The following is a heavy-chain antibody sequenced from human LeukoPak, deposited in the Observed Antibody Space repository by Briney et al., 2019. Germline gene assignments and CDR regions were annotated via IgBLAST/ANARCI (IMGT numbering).Heavy chain of an antibody. CDR2: ISYDGSNK. CDR3: AKDRGYSYGYFDY. CDR1: RFTFSSYG. D-gene: IGHD5-18*01. Sequence: GGSVRLSCAASRFTFSSYGMHWVRQAPGNGLEWVALISYDGSNKYYTDSVKGRFTISRDNSKNTLYLQMDSLRAEDTAVYYCAKDRGYSYGYFDYWGQGTLVTVSS. V-gene: IGHV3-30*18. J-gene: IGHJ4*02.